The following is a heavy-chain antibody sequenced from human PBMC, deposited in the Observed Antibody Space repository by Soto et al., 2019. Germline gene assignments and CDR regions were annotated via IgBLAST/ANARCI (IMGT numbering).Heavy chain of an antibody. CDR1: GFTFSNYW. J-gene: IGHJ4*02. V-gene: IGHV3-74*01. Sequence: PXGSLRLSCAASGFTFSNYWMHWVRQAPGKGPVWVSRTNSDGSDTLYADSVKGRFTVSRDNAKNTLSLQMNSLRLEDTAVYYCARASGYDFDYWGPGTLVPVSS. D-gene: IGHD5-12*01. CDR3: ARASGYDFDY. CDR2: TNSDGSDT.